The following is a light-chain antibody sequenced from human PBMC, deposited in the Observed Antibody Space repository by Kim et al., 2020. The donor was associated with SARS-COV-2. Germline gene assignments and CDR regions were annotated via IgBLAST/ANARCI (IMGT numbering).Light chain of an antibody. CDR3: QAWDSSTFYV. V-gene: IGLV3-1*01. CDR1: KLGDKY. J-gene: IGLJ1*01. CDR2: RDN. Sequence: VAQGQTVSIACSGDKLGDKYVSWCQQRPCQSPALVIYRDNKRPSGIPERFSGSNSGNTATLTISGTHAMDEADYYCQAWDSSTFYVFGTGTKVTVL.